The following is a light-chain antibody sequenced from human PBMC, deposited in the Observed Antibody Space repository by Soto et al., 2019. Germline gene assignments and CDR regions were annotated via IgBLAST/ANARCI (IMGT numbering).Light chain of an antibody. Sequence: QSVLTQPASLSGSPGQSITISCTGTTSDVDAYNYVSWYQQHPGKAPKLMIYDVSNRPSGVSSRFSGSKSGNTASLTISGLQAEDEADCYCGSYTTSSNYVFGTGTKVTVL. CDR1: TSDVDAYNY. CDR2: DVS. J-gene: IGLJ1*01. V-gene: IGLV2-14*01. CDR3: GSYTTSSNYV.